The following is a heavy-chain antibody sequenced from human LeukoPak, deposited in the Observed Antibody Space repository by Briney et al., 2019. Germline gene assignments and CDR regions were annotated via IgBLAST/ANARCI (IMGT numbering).Heavy chain of an antibody. CDR2: ISSSSSYI. J-gene: IGHJ4*02. CDR1: GFTFSSYS. D-gene: IGHD6-19*01. V-gene: IGHV3-21*01. Sequence: GGSLRLSCAASGFTFSSYSMNWVRQAPGKGLELVSSISSSSSYIYYADSVKGRFTISRDNAKNSLYLQMNSLRAEDTAVYYCARSIAVAGTPFDYWGLGTLVTVSS. CDR3: ARSIAVAGTPFDY.